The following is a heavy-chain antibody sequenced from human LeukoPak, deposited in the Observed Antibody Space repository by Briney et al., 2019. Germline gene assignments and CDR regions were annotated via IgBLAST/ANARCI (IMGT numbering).Heavy chain of an antibody. CDR1: GFTFSDYY. J-gene: IGHJ4*02. CDR3: ASSEVMVRGAHLDY. V-gene: IGHV3-11*04. CDR2: ISSSGSTI. Sequence: GGSLRLSCAASGFTFSDYYMSWIRQAPGKGLEWVSYISSSGSTIYYADSVKGRFTISRDNAKNSLYLQMNSLRAEDTAVYYCASSEVMVRGAHLDYWGQGTLVTVSS. D-gene: IGHD3-10*01.